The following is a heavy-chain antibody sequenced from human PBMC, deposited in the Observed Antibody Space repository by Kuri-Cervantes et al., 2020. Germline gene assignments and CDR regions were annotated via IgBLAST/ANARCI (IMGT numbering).Heavy chain of an antibody. V-gene: IGHV3-53*01. CDR2: IYSGGST. J-gene: IGHJ6*02. Sequence: GGSLRLSCTVSGFTVSSNYMSWIRQAPGKGLEWVSVIYSGGSTYYADSVKGRFTISRDNSKNTLYLQMNSLRAENTAVYYCAREGGRGGMDVWGQGTTVTVSS. CDR1: GFTVSSNY. D-gene: IGHD2-15*01. CDR3: AREGGRGGMDV.